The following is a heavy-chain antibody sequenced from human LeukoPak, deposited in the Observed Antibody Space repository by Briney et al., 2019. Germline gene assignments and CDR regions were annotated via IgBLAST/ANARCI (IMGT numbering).Heavy chain of an antibody. D-gene: IGHD6-19*01. CDR2: INPNIGGT. CDR3: ARAGSGSGWYFDY. CDR1: VYTFTGYY. V-gene: IGHV1-2*02. Sequence: ASVKVSCKAFVYTFTGYYMHWVRQAPGQGLEWMGWINPNIGGTEYAQKFQGRVTMTRDTSISTLYMDLSRLTSDDTAVYYCARAGSGSGWYFDYWGQGTLVTVSS. J-gene: IGHJ4*02.